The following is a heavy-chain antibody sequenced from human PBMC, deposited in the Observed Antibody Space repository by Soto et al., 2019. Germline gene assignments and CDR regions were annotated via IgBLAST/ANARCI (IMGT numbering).Heavy chain of an antibody. D-gene: IGHD5-18*01. CDR3: SHGYYQYFDS. J-gene: IGHJ4*02. CDR2: IKSKTDGGTT. Sequence: GGSLRLSCAASGFSFTNAWMNWVRQAPGKGPEWVGRIKSKTDGGTTDYAAPVKGRFTISRDDSENTLYLQMNSLKTEDTAVYYCSHGYYQYFDSWGQGTLVTVSS. CDR1: GFSFTNAW. V-gene: IGHV3-15*07.